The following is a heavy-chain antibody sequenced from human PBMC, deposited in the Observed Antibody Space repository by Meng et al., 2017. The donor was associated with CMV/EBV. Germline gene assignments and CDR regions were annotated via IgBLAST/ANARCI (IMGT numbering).Heavy chain of an antibody. CDR2: IRYDGSNK. V-gene: IGHV3-30*02. D-gene: IGHD4-11*01. Sequence: GESLKIPCAASGFTFSSYGMHWVRQAPGKGLEWVAFIRYDGSNKYYADSGKGRFTISRDNSKNTLYLQMNSLRAEDTAVYYCAKVMTTVTTPLGYWGQGTLVTVSS. J-gene: IGHJ4*02. CDR3: AKVMTTVTTPLGY. CDR1: GFTFSSYG.